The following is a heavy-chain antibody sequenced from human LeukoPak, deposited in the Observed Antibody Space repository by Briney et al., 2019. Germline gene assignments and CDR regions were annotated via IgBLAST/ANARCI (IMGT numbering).Heavy chain of an antibody. CDR2: ISSNGGST. CDR1: GFTFSSYA. J-gene: IGHJ3*02. CDR3: ARSNSSGWYSDAFDI. D-gene: IGHD6-19*01. Sequence: GGSLRLSCAASGFTFSSYAMHWVRQAPGEGLESVSAISSNGGSTYYANSVKGRFTISRDNSKNTLYLQMGSLRAEDMAVYYCARSNSSGWYSDAFDIWGQGTMVTVSS. V-gene: IGHV3-64*01.